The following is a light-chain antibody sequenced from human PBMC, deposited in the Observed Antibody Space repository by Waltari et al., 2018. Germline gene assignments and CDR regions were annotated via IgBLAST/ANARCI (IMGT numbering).Light chain of an antibody. CDR1: QSITRW. CDR2: KAS. J-gene: IGKJ4*01. Sequence: DIQMTQSPSTLSASVGDRVTITCRASQSITRWLAWYRQKPGKAPKLLISKASSLENEVPSRFSGSGYGTEFTLTITSLQPDDSATFYCQHYSNYPPTFGGGTKVEIK. CDR3: QHYSNYPPT. V-gene: IGKV1-5*03.